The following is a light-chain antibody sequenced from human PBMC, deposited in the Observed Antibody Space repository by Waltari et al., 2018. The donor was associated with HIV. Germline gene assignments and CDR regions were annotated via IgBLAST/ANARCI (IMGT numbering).Light chain of an antibody. CDR1: SSHVGGYTY. J-gene: IGLJ3*02. Sequence: QSALTQPASASGSPGQSITISCTVRSSHVGGYTYVSWYQQHPGKAPKLMIYEVSNRPSGVSNRFSGSKSGNTASLTISGLQAEDEADYYCSSYTSSSTRVFGGGTKLTVL. CDR3: SSYTSSSTRV. V-gene: IGLV2-14*01. CDR2: EVS.